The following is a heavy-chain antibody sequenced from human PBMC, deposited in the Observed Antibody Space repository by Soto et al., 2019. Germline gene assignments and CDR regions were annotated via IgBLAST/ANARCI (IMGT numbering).Heavy chain of an antibody. Sequence: ASVKVSCKASGGTFSTYAIDWVRQAPGQGLEWMGGIIPLFGTAKYAQNFQGRITITADESTNTAYMELRGLRSQDTAVYYCARGVHYDSSGYYYFYWGQGTLVTVSS. V-gene: IGHV1-69*13. CDR3: ARGVHYDSSGYYYFY. CDR1: GGTFSTYA. CDR2: IIPLFGTA. D-gene: IGHD3-22*01. J-gene: IGHJ4*02.